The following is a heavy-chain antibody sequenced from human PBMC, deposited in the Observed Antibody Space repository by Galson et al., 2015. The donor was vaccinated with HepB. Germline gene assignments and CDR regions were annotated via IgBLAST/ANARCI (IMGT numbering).Heavy chain of an antibody. J-gene: IGHJ6*02. CDR3: AGEVYYGSGIGDV. Sequence: SLRLSCAASGFTFSSYGMHWVRQAPGKGLEWVAVIWYDGSNKYYADSVKGRFTISRDNSKNTLYLQMNSLRAEDTAVYYCAGEVYYGSGIGDVWGQGTTVTVSS. D-gene: IGHD3-10*01. CDR2: IWYDGSNK. V-gene: IGHV3-33*08. CDR1: GFTFSSYG.